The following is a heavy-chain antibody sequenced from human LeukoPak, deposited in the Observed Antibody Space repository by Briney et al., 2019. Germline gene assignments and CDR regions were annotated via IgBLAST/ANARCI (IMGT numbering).Heavy chain of an antibody. CDR3: ASVGYINGYYAFDS. J-gene: IGHJ4*02. D-gene: IGHD3-3*01. CDR1: GGSISTYY. V-gene: IGHV4-59*08. Sequence: PSETLSLTCTVSGGSISTYYWSWIRQPPGKGLEYISYIYDSGSTNYNPSLKSRVTMSVDTSKQQFSLKLSSVTAADTAVYYCASVGYINGYYAFDSWGQGTLVTVSS. CDR2: IYDSGST.